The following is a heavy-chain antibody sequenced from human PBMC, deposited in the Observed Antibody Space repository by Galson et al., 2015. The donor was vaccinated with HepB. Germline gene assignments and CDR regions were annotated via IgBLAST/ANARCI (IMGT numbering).Heavy chain of an antibody. J-gene: IGHJ4*02. CDR3: AHLAATSGYFDY. CDR1: GYTFTGYY. D-gene: IGHD2-15*01. Sequence: SVKVSCKASGYTFTGYYMHWVRQAPGQGLEWMGWINPNSGGTNYAQKFQGRVTMTRDTSISTAYMELSRLRSDDTAVYYCAHLAATSGYFDYWGQGTLVTVSS. CDR2: INPNSGGT. V-gene: IGHV1-2*02.